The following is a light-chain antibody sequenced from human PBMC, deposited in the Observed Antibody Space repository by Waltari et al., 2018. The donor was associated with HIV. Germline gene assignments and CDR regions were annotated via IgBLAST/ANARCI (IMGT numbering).Light chain of an antibody. J-gene: IGLJ3*02. V-gene: IGLV1-44*01. CDR3: ASWDASLNGWV. CDR2: GNY. Sequence: QSVVTQPPSVSGTPGQTVTISCSGSTSNIGIKTVNWYQHLPGTAPKRLIYGNYQRPSGVPDRFSASKSGTSASLAISGLQSEDEAYYYCASWDASLNGWVFGGGTKLTVL. CDR1: TSNIGIKT.